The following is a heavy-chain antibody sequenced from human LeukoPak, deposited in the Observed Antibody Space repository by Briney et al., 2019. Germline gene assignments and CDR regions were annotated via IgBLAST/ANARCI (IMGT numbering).Heavy chain of an antibody. V-gene: IGHV4-34*01. D-gene: IGHD2-2*02. CDR1: GGSFSGYY. CDR3: ASLAPYLNAFDI. J-gene: IGHJ3*02. Sequence: PSETLSLTCAVYGGSFSGYYWSWIRQPPGKGLEWIGEINHSGSTNYNPSLKSRVTISVDTSKNQFSLKLSSVTAADTAVYYCASLAPYLNAFDIWGQGTMVTVSS. CDR2: INHSGST.